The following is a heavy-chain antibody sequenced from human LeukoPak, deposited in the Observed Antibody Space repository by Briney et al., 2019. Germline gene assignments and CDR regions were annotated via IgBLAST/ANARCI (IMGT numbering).Heavy chain of an antibody. D-gene: IGHD3-3*01. CDR3: ARCPDFWSGYADY. CDR1: GFSVSSYW. Sequence: WGTLRLSCAASGFSVSSYWMSWLRPAPGKGLEWVANIKQDGSEKYYVDSVKGRFTISRDNAKNSLYLQMNSLRAEDTAVYYCARCPDFWSGYADYWGQGTLVTVSS. V-gene: IGHV3-7*01. CDR2: IKQDGSEK. J-gene: IGHJ4*02.